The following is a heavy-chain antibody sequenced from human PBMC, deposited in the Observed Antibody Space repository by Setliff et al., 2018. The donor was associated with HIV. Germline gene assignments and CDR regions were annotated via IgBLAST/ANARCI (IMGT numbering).Heavy chain of an antibody. CDR2: INVGNGDT. Sequence: GASVKVSCKASGYTFTTYSLHWVRQAPGHSLEWMGWINVGNGDTKYSPELQGRISITRDTSANTAYMELSSLRSDDTAVYFCARVALAGMSARPFYFDYWGQGALVTVSS. D-gene: IGHD6-6*01. CDR3: ARVALAGMSARPFYFDY. J-gene: IGHJ4*02. CDR1: GYTFTTYS. V-gene: IGHV1-3*01.